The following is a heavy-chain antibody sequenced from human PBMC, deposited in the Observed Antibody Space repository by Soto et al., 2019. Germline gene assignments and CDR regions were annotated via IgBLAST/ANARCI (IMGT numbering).Heavy chain of an antibody. D-gene: IGHD3-10*01. Sequence: QVQLVQSGAEVKKPGSSVKVSCKASGGTFSSYTISWVRQAPGQGLEWMGRIIPILGIANYAQKFQGRVTITADKPTSTADMERSSLRSEDTAVYYCARDTRGGSGQVDYWGQGTLVTVSS. V-gene: IGHV1-69*08. J-gene: IGHJ4*02. CDR2: IIPILGIA. CDR3: ARDTRGGSGQVDY. CDR1: GGTFSSYT.